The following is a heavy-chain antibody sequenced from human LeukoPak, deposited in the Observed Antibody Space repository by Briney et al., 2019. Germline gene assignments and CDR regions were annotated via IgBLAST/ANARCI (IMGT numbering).Heavy chain of an antibody. V-gene: IGHV3-64*01. J-gene: IGHJ4*02. CDR2: ISSNGGST. D-gene: IGHD3-10*01. CDR1: GFTFSTYP. Sequence: GGSLRLSCAASGFTFSTYPMHWVRQAPGKGLEYVSTISSNGGSTYYANSVKGRFTISRDNSKNTLFLQMGSLRAEDMAVYYCARGVGSGPHYWGQGTLVTVSS. CDR3: ARGVGSGPHY.